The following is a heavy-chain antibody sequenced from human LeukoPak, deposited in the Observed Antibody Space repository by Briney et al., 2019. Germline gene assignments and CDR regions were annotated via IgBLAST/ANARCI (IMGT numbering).Heavy chain of an antibody. J-gene: IGHJ4*02. CDR2: VSGSGYNT. CDR3: AKHSGSYFIYYVDS. V-gene: IGHV3-23*01. CDR1: GFTFSSYG. Sequence: GGSLRLSCAASGFTFSSYGLSWVRQAPGKGLEWVSTVSGSGYNTYYADSVKGRFTISRDNSADTLYLQMNSLRAEDTALYYCAKHSGSYFIYYVDSWGQGTLVSVSS. D-gene: IGHD1-26*01.